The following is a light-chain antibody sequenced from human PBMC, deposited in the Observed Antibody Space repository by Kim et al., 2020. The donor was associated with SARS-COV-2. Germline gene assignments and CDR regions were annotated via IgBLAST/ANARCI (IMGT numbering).Light chain of an antibody. V-gene: IGKV1-27*01. CDR2: AAS. CDR1: QDISNY. CDR3: QKCDSAPWT. Sequence: GNRVTITCRASQDISNYLAWLQLTPGKAPKLLFYAASALQPGVPSRFSGSGSGTDFTLTVTSLQPEDVATYYCQKCDSAPWTFGQGTKVDIK. J-gene: IGKJ1*01.